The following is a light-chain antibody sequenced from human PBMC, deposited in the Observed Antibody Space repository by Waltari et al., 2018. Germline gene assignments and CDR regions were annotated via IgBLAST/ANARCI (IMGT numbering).Light chain of an antibody. CDR2: DAS. Sequence: AIQLTQYPSSLSSSVGDKVTITSRAAQGIGSALAWYQQKPGKSPRLLIYDASSLESGVPSRFSGSGSGTDFTLIISSLQPEDFATYYCQQFDNFPFTFGPGTKVDI. CDR3: QQFDNFPFT. J-gene: IGKJ3*01. CDR1: QGIGSA. V-gene: IGKV1D-13*01.